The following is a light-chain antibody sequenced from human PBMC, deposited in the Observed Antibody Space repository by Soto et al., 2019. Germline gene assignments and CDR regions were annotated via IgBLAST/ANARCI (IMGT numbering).Light chain of an antibody. CDR1: QSVSSSY. Sequence: EIVLTQSPGTLSLSPGERATLACRASQSVSSSYLAWYQQKPGQAPRLLIYGSSGRATDIPDRFSGSGSGRDFALTIGRLEPEDFAVYYCQWYGSSPEYTFGQGAKLESK. CDR3: QWYGSSPEYT. J-gene: IGKJ2*01. V-gene: IGKV3-20*01. CDR2: GSS.